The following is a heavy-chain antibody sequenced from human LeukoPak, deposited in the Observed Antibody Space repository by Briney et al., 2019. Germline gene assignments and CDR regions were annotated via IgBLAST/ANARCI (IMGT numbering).Heavy chain of an antibody. J-gene: IGHJ4*02. D-gene: IGHD5-12*01. Sequence: PGGSLRLSCAASGFSIRGYWMHWVRQAPGKGLMWVARIKSDGSWKNYADSVRGRFTISRDNAKNTLFLQMVGLRAEDTAIYYCVWDGDAYDFDLWGQGILVTVSS. CDR3: VWDGDAYDFDL. CDR2: IKSDGSWK. V-gene: IGHV3-74*01. CDR1: GFSIRGYW.